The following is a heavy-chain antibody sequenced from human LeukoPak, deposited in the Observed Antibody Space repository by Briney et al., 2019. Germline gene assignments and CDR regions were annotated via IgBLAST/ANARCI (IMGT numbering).Heavy chain of an antibody. CDR1: GYTFTSYY. J-gene: IGHJ4*02. CDR2: INPSGGST. Sequence: ASVKVSCKASGYTFTSYYMHWVRQAPGQGLAWMGIINPSGGSTSYAQKFQGRVTMTRDTSTSTVYMELSSLRSEDTAVYYCARDFGSGYGDYTPDNWGQGTLVTVSS. D-gene: IGHD4-17*01. V-gene: IGHV1-46*01. CDR3: ARDFGSGYGDYTPDN.